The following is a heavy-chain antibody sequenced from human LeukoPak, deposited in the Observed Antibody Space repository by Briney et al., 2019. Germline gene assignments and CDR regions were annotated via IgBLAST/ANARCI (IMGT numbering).Heavy chain of an antibody. V-gene: IGHV4-34*01. D-gene: IGHD5-18*01. J-gene: IGHJ4*02. CDR2: INHSGST. Sequence: SETLSLTCAVYGGSFSGYYWSWIRQPPGRGLEWIGEINHSGSTNYNPSLKSRVTISVDTSKNQFSLKLSSVTAADTAVHYCARAPYSYVLYYFDYWGQGTLVTVSS. CDR3: ARAPYSYVLYYFDY. CDR1: GGSFSGYY.